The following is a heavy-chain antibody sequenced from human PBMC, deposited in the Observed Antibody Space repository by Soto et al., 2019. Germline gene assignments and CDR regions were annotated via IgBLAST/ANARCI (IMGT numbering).Heavy chain of an antibody. CDR2: INPSGGST. Sequence: ASAKVSCKAAGYTFTSYYMHWARQAPGQGLEWMGIINPSGGSTRHAQKFQGRVTMTRDTSTSTAYMELSSLRSEDTAVYYCARDPCCYSSSWANWFDPWGQGILVTVSS. CDR3: ARDPCCYSSSWANWFDP. V-gene: IGHV1-46*01. CDR1: GYTFTSYY. J-gene: IGHJ5*02. D-gene: IGHD6-13*01.